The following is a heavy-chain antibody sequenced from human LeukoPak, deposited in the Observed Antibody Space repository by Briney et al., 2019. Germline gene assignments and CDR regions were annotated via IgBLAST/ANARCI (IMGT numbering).Heavy chain of an antibody. CDR1: GYSISSGYF. D-gene: IGHD3-10*01. Sequence: SETLSLTCIVSGYSISSGYFWGWVRQPPGKDLEWIGSIYHRGTTHYNPSLKSRVTISVDTSKNQFSLKLSSVTAADTAVYYCARIGSPRRTNYFDYWGQGTLVTVSS. CDR3: ARIGSPRRTNYFDY. V-gene: IGHV4-38-2*02. CDR2: IYHRGTT. J-gene: IGHJ4*02.